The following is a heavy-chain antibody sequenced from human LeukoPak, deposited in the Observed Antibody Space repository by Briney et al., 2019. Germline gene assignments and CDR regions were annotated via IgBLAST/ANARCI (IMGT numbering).Heavy chain of an antibody. CDR1: GFTFDDYA. J-gene: IGHJ3*02. V-gene: IGHV3-9*03. CDR2: ISWNSGSI. Sequence: PGRSLRPSCAASGFTFDDYAMHWVRQAPGKGLEWVSGISWNSGSIGYADSVKGRFTISRDNAKNSLYLQMNSLGAEDMALYYCAKEKMATHAFDIWGQGTMVTVSS. CDR3: AKEKMATHAFDI. D-gene: IGHD5-24*01.